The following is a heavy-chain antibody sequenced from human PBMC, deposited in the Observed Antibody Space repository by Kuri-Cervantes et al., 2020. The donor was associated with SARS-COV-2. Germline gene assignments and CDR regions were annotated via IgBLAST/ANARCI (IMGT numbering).Heavy chain of an antibody. CDR2: IYPGDSDT. CDR1: GYSCTSYW. Sequence: GGSLRLSCKGSGYSCTSYWIGWVRQMPGKGLEWMVIIYPGDSDTRYSPSFQGQVTISADKSISTAYLQWSSLKASDTAMYYCARSPGGSRYDFWSGNPAQFDYWGQGTLVTVSS. D-gene: IGHD3-3*01. CDR3: ARSPGGSRYDFWSGNPAQFDY. J-gene: IGHJ4*02. V-gene: IGHV5-51*01.